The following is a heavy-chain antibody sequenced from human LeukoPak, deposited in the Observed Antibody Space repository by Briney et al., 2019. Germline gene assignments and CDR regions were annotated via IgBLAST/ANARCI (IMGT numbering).Heavy chain of an antibody. D-gene: IGHD6-6*01. CDR3: VLSIAARRAIDY. CDR2: IIPIFGTA. J-gene: IGHJ4*02. V-gene: IGHV1-69*01. CDR1: GGTFSSYA. Sequence: ASVTVSCKASGGTFSSYAISWVRQAPGQGLEWMGGIIPIFGTANYSQKFQGRVTITADESTSTAYMELSSLRSEDTAVYYCVLSIAARRAIDYWGQGTLVTVSS.